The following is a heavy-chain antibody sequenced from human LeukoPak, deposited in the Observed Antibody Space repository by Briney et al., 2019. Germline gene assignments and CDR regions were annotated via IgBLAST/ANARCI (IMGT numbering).Heavy chain of an antibody. D-gene: IGHD5-18*01. CDR2: IYTSGST. V-gene: IGHV4-61*02. J-gene: IGHJ5*02. CDR3: ARDWDTAMVWWFDP. Sequence: SETLSLTCTVSGGSISSGSYYWSWIRQPAGKRLEWIGRIYTSGSTNYNPSLKSRVTISVDTSKNQFSLKLSSVTAADTAVYYCARDWDTAMVWWFDPWGQGTLVTVSS. CDR1: GGSISSGSYY.